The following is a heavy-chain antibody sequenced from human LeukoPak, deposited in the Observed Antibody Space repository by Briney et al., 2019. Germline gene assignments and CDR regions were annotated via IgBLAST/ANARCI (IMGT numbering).Heavy chain of an antibody. CDR2: ISGSGGST. CDR1: GFSFSSYW. V-gene: IGHV3-23*01. Sequence: GGSLRLSCAASGFSFSSYWMTWVRQAPGKGPEWVSSISGSGGSTHYPDSVKGRFTISRDNSKNTLILQMSSLRAEDTAVYYCAKGTLEPTIMFLDSWGQGTLVIVSS. CDR3: AKGTLEPTIMFLDS. D-gene: IGHD3/OR15-3a*01. J-gene: IGHJ4*02.